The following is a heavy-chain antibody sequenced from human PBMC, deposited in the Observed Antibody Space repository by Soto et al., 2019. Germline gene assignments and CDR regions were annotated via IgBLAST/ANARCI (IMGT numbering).Heavy chain of an antibody. CDR1: GGSISSGGYS. CDR3: ARWVEVSLDYFDS. J-gene: IGHJ4*02. CDR2: MYHSGST. Sequence: PSETLSLTCAVSGGSISSGGYSWSWIRQPPGKGLEWIGYMYHSGSTYYNPSLKSRVTISVDTSMNQFSLNLLSMTAADTAVYYCARWVEVSLDYFDSWGQGIPVTAPQ. D-gene: IGHD2-15*01. V-gene: IGHV4-30-2*05.